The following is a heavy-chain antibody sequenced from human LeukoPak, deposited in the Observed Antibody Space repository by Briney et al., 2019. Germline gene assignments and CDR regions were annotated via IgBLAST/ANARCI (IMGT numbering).Heavy chain of an antibody. V-gene: IGHV3-9*01. CDR1: GFTFDDYA. D-gene: IGHD1-26*01. CDR3: ASSPRHSGSSIDY. Sequence: GGSLRLSCAASGFTFDDYAMRWVRQAPGKGLEWVSGISWNSGSIGYADSVKGRFTISRDNAKNSLYLQMNSLRAEDTALYYCASSPRHSGSSIDYWGQGTLVTVSS. CDR2: ISWNSGSI. J-gene: IGHJ4*02.